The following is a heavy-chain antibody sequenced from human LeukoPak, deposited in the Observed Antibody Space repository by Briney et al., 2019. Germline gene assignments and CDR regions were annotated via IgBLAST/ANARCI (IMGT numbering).Heavy chain of an antibody. CDR1: GFIFSSYS. J-gene: IGHJ4*02. V-gene: IGHV3-48*04. CDR2: ISSSGSTI. D-gene: IGHD4-17*01. CDR3: ARGGENDYGDYGGIDY. Sequence: GGSLRLSCAASGFIFSSYSMNWVRQAPGKGLEWVSYISSSGSTIYYADSVKGRFTISRDNAKNSLYLQMNSLRAEDTAVYYCARGGENDYGDYGGIDYWGQGTLVTVSS.